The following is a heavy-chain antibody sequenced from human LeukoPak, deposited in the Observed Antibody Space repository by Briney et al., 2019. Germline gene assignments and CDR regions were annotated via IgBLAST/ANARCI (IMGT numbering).Heavy chain of an antibody. Sequence: GGSLRLSCAASGFTFSSYSMNWVRQAPGKGLEWVSSISSSSSYIYYADSVKGRFTTSRDNAKNSLYLQMNSLRAEDTAVYYCARDQSASDHGYSSWLRGGGIDYWGQGTLVTVSS. CDR2: ISSSSSYI. J-gene: IGHJ4*02. CDR3: ARDQSASDHGYSSWLRGGGIDY. CDR1: GFTFSSYS. D-gene: IGHD6-13*01. V-gene: IGHV3-21*01.